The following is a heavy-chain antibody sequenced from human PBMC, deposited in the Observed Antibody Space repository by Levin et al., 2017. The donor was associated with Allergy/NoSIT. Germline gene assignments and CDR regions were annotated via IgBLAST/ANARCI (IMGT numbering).Heavy chain of an antibody. V-gene: IGHV4-30-2*01. CDR2: IYLSGST. J-gene: IGHJ4*02. CDR3: ARVAGYSYGYYFDY. D-gene: IGHD5-18*01. Sequence: SETLSLTCAVSGGSISSGGYSWSWIRQPPGKGLEWIGNIYLSGSTNDNPSLKSRVTMSVDRSKNLFSLKLIYVTAADTAVYYCARVAGYSYGYYFDYWGPGTLVTVSS. CDR1: GGSISSGGYS.